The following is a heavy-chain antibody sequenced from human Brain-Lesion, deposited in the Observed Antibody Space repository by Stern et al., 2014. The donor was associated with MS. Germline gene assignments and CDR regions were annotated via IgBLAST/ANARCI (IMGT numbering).Heavy chain of an antibody. CDR3: ATLSPGAGGNYYRHFDY. J-gene: IGHJ4*02. V-gene: IGHV1-24*01. Sequence: VQLVESGAEVKKPGASVKVSCKVSGYTLTELSMHWGRQAPGNGLEWMGGFDPEDGETIYAQKFQGRVTMTEDTSTDTAYMELSSLRSEDTAVYYCATLSPGAGGNYYRHFDYWGQGTLVTVSS. CDR1: GYTLTELS. CDR2: FDPEDGET. D-gene: IGHD1-26*01.